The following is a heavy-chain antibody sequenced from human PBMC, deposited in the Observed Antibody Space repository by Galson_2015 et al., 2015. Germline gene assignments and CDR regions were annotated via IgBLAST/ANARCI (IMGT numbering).Heavy chain of an antibody. J-gene: IGHJ6*02. CDR3: ARGAHYGMDV. V-gene: IGHV3-74*01. CDR1: GFTFSSYW. Sequence: LRLSCAASGFTFSSYWMHWVRQAPGKGLVWVSRINKDGSSAGYVDSVKGRFTISRDNAKNTLYLQMNSLRAEDTAVYYCARGAHYGMDVWGQGTTVTVSS. CDR2: INKDGSSA.